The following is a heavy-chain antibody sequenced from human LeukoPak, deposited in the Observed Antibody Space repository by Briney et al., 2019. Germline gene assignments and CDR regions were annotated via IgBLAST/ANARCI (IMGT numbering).Heavy chain of an antibody. V-gene: IGHV3-23*01. Sequence: GGSLRLSCAASGYTFSSYAMSWVRQAPGMGLEWVSGISNSVGSTYYADSVKGRFTISRDNSKNTLYLQMNSLRADDTAMYHCARPAGDYARGGFDIWGQGTLVTVSS. CDR2: ISNSVGST. CDR3: ARPAGDYARGGFDI. J-gene: IGHJ3*02. CDR1: GYTFSSYA. D-gene: IGHD4-17*01.